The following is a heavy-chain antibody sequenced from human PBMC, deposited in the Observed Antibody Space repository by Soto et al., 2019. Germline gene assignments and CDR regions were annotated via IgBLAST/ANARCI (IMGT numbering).Heavy chain of an antibody. CDR3: AREYSSGWYVYWFDP. V-gene: IGHV4-30-4*01. Sequence: SETLSLTCTVSGGSISSGDYYWSWIRQPPGKGLEWIGYIYYSGSTYYNPSLKSRVTISVDTSKNQFSLKLSSVTAADTAVYYCAREYSSGWYVYWFDPWGQGTLVTVSS. D-gene: IGHD6-19*01. CDR1: GGSISSGDYY. J-gene: IGHJ5*02. CDR2: IYYSGST.